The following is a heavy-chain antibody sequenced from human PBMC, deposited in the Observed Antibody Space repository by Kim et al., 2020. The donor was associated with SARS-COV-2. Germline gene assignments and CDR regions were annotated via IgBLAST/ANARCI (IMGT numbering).Heavy chain of an antibody. V-gene: IGHV3-30*03. D-gene: IGHD6-19*01. CDR3: AREGQGSGWSGFDY. Sequence: ADAVKGQYTISRDKSRNTLYLQMNNLRTEDTAVYSCAREGQGSGWSGFDYWGQGTLVTVSS. J-gene: IGHJ4*02.